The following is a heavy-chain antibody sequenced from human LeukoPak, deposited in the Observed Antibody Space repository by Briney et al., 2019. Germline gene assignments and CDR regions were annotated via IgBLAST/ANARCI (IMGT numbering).Heavy chain of an antibody. D-gene: IGHD4-23*01. CDR3: ARYYGGNSIIDF. J-gene: IGHJ4*02. Sequence: SETLSLTCTVSGGSISSGGYCWSWIRQHPGKGLEWIGYIYYSGSTYYNPSLKSRVTISVDTSKNQFSLKLSSVTAADTAVYYCARYYGGNSIIDFWGQGTLVTVSS. CDR2: IYYSGST. V-gene: IGHV4-31*03. CDR1: GGSISSGGYC.